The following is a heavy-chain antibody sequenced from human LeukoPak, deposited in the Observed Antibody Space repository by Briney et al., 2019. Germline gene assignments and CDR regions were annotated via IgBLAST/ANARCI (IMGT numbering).Heavy chain of an antibody. Sequence: GGSLRLSCAASGFTVSSNYMSWVRQAPGKGLEWVSAISGSGGSTYYADSVKGRFTISRDNSKNTLYLQMNSLRAEDTAVYYCAKGRPIGELYAFDIWGQGTMVTVSS. CDR2: ISGSGGST. D-gene: IGHD3-10*01. CDR1: GFTVSSNY. CDR3: AKGRPIGELYAFDI. J-gene: IGHJ3*02. V-gene: IGHV3-23*01.